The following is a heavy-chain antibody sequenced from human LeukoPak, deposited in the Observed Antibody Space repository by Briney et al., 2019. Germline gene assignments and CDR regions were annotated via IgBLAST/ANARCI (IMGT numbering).Heavy chain of an antibody. Sequence: PSETLSLTCTVSGGSISSGCYYWSWIRQHPGKGLEWIGYIYYSGSTYYNPSLKSRVTISVDTSKNQFSLKLSSVTAADTAVYYCARVTPITTMIVVDPPHFAYGGQGTLVTVSS. CDR3: ARVTPITTMIVVDPPHFAY. J-gene: IGHJ4*02. V-gene: IGHV4-31*03. CDR1: GGSISSGCYY. D-gene: IGHD3-22*01. CDR2: IYYSGST.